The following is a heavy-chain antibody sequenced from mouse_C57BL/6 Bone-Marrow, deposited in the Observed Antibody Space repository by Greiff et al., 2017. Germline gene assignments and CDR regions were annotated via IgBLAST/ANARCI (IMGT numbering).Heavy chain of an antibody. Sequence: EVQLQQSGPELVKPGASVKISCKASGYSFTGYYMNWVKQSPEKSLEWIGEINPSTGGTTYNQKFKAKATLTVDKSSSTAYMQLKSLTSEDSAVYYCARGYCGSSYDPSFYWYFDVWGTGTTVTVSS. CDR1: GYSFTGYY. CDR3: ARGYCGSSYDPSFYWYFDV. CDR2: INPSTGGT. J-gene: IGHJ1*03. V-gene: IGHV1-42*01. D-gene: IGHD1-1*01.